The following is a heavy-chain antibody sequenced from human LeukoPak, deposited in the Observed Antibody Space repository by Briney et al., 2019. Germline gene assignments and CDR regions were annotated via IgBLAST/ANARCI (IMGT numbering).Heavy chain of an antibody. V-gene: IGHV1-2*06. CDR2: ISPNSGAT. D-gene: IGHD6-19*01. J-gene: IGHJ4*02. CDR1: GYTFTTYY. Sequence: ASVKVSCKASGYTFTTYYMHWVRQAPGQGLEWMGRISPNSGATDYAEKFQGRVTMTRDTSITTDYMQLSRLTSDDTAVYYCVRDGTVAGAGYLDLWGQGTLVTVSS. CDR3: VRDGTVAGAGYLDL.